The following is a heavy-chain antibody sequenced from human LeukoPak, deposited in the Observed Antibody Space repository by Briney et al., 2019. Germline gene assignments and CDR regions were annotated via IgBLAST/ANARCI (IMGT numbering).Heavy chain of an antibody. CDR1: GGTFSSYA. CDR3: ARGYCSSTSCYRYDAFDI. J-gene: IGHJ3*02. V-gene: IGHV1-69*06. D-gene: IGHD2-2*01. Sequence: EASVKVSCKASGGTFSSYAISWVRQAPGQGLEWMGGIIPIFGTANYAQKFQGRVTITADKSTSTAYMELSSLRSEDTAVYYCARGYCSSTSCYRYDAFDIWGQGTMVTVSS. CDR2: IIPIFGTA.